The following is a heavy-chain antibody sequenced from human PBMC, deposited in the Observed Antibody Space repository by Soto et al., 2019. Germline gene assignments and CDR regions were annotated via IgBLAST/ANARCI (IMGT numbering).Heavy chain of an antibody. CDR2: ISDSGNT. Sequence: SETLSLTCTVSGGSVSSGDYYWSWIRQPPGKGLEWIGYISDSGNTYYNPSLKSRVTIPVDTSKNQFSLKLSSVTAADTAVYYCARDNTVTRRYYYYGMDVWGQGTTVTVSS. CDR1: GGSVSSGDYY. V-gene: IGHV4-30-4*01. J-gene: IGHJ6*02. D-gene: IGHD4-17*01. CDR3: ARDNTVTRRYYYYGMDV.